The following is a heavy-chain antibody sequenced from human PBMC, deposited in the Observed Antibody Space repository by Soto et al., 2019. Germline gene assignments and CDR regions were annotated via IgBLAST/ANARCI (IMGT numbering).Heavy chain of an antibody. V-gene: IGHV3-23*01. D-gene: IGHD6-19*01. Sequence: EVQVLESGGGLVQPGGSLRLSCAASGFSSSRYAMNWVRQAPGKGLEWVSTISDSGAGTWYADPVKGRFTISRDISRNTVNMQMNSLRAEDTAMYYCARRGGSGWGAFDVWGQGTMVTVSS. CDR2: ISDSGAGT. J-gene: IGHJ3*01. CDR3: ARRGGSGWGAFDV. CDR1: GFSSSRYA.